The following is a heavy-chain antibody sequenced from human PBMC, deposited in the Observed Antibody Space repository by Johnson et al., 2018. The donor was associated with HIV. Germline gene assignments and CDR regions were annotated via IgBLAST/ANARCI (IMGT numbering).Heavy chain of an antibody. CDR3: AKDMAYGDYLFRNAFDV. J-gene: IGHJ3*01. CDR1: GFTFDDYA. D-gene: IGHD4-17*01. Sequence: VLLVESGGGLVQPGRSLRLSSAASGFTFDDYALHWIRQAPGKGLEWVSGISWNGANRGYADSVKGRFTISRDDAKNSLYLLIDSLRTEDTALYYCAKDMAYGDYLFRNAFDVWGQGTMVTVAS. CDR2: ISWNGANR. V-gene: IGHV3-9*01.